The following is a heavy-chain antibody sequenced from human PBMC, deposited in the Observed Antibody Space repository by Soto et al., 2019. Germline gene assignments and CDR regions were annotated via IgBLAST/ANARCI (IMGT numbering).Heavy chain of an antibody. CDR3: ARDCCISMIVDHDSSGMDV. CDR2: TYYRSKWYN. V-gene: IGHV6-1*01. D-gene: IGHD3-22*01. CDR1: GDSVSSNSAA. Sequence: SQTLSLTCAISGDSVSSNSAAWNWIRQSPSRGLEWLGRTYYRSKWYNDYAVSVKSRITINPDTSKNQFSLQLNSVTPEDTAVYYCARDCCISMIVDHDSSGMDVWGQGTTVTVSS. J-gene: IGHJ6*02.